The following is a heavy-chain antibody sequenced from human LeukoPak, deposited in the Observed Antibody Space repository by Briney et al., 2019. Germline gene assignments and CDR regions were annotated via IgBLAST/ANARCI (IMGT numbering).Heavy chain of an antibody. V-gene: IGHV1-69*13. D-gene: IGHD1/OR15-1a*01. J-gene: IGHJ4*02. CDR1: GGTFSSYA. Sequence: SVKVSCKASGGTFSSYAISWVRQAPGQGLEWMGGIIPIFGTANYAQKFQGRVTITADESTSTAYIELSSLRSEDTAVYYCARDVNTPEYYFDYWGQGTLVTVSS. CDR2: IIPIFGTA. CDR3: ARDVNTPEYYFDY.